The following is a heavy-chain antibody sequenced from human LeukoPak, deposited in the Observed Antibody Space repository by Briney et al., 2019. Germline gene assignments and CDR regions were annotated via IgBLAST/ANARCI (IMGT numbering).Heavy chain of an antibody. CDR1: GFTLSAYT. D-gene: IGHD5-24*01. CDR2: IIASDSRT. V-gene: IGHV3-23*01. CDR3: ARGSSRDGYNP. J-gene: IGHJ5*02. Sequence: GGSLGLSRAASGFTLSAYTMTWVRQTPGKGLEWVSFIIASDSRTNYADSVKGRFTISRDKSKNTLYLKMNSLRAEDTAVYYCARGSSRDGYNPWGQGTLVTVSS.